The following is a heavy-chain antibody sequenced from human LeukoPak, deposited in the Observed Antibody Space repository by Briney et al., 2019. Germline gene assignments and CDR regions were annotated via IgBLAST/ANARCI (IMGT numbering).Heavy chain of an antibody. D-gene: IGHD2-2*01. Sequence: SETLSLTCAVSGYSISSGYYWGWIRQPPGKGLGWIGSIYHSGSTYYNPSLKSRVTISVDTSKNQFSLKLSSVTAADTAVYYCARDINSFYCSSTSCYHGAFDIWGQGTMVTVSS. CDR1: GYSISSGYY. J-gene: IGHJ3*02. CDR3: ARDINSFYCSSTSCYHGAFDI. CDR2: IYHSGST. V-gene: IGHV4-38-2*02.